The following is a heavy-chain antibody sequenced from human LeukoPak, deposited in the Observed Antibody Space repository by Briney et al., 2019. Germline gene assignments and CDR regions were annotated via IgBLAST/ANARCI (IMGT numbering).Heavy chain of an antibody. Sequence: SETLSLSCAVYGGSFSGYYWSWIRQPPGKGLEWIGEINHSGSTNYNPSLKSRVTISVDTSKNQFSLKLSSVTAADTAVYYCARRKRWLQLTSHAFDIWGQGTMVTVSS. J-gene: IGHJ3*02. CDR1: GGSFSGYY. CDR2: INHSGST. CDR3: ARRKRWLQLTSHAFDI. D-gene: IGHD5-24*01. V-gene: IGHV4-34*01.